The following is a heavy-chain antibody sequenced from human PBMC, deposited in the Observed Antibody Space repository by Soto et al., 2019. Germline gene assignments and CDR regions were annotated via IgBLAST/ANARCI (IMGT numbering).Heavy chain of an antibody. CDR2: MNPNSGNT. D-gene: IGHD1-26*01. J-gene: IGHJ3*02. CDR1: GYTFTSYD. V-gene: IGHV1-8*01. Sequence: ASAKVSCKASGYTFTSYDINWVRQATGQGLEWMGWMNPNSGNTGYAQKFQGRVTMTRNTSIITAYMELSSLRSEDTAVYYCATRGGSPTAAIKKAFDIWGQGTMVTVSS. CDR3: ATRGGSPTAAIKKAFDI.